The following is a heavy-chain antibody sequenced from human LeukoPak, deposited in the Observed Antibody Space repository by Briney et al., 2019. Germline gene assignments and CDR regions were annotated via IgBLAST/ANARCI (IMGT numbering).Heavy chain of an antibody. CDR1: GFTFSSYA. CDR3: AKSPYFYNSGRYVDV. Sequence: GGSLRLSCAASGFTFSSYAMSWVRQAPGKGLEWVSTTSGSSGNTYYADSVKGRFTISRDSSKNMLYLQMNRLRAEDTAVYYCAKSPYFYNSGRYVDVWGKGTTVTVSS. D-gene: IGHD3-10*01. J-gene: IGHJ6*03. CDR2: TSGSSGNT. V-gene: IGHV3-23*01.